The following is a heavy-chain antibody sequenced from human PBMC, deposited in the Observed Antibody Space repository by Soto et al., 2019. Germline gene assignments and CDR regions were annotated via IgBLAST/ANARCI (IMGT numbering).Heavy chain of an antibody. CDR3: AKAKGDGSAYYGYYYYCGMDV. D-gene: IGHD3-22*01. J-gene: IGHJ6*02. CDR2: ISGSGGNT. V-gene: IGHV3-23*01. CDR1: GFTFTSYA. Sequence: GGSLRLSCAASGFTFTSYAMNWVRQAPGKGLEWVSTISGSGGNTYYSDPVKGPFTISRDNSKNTLYLQMNGLRAEDTAVYYCAKAKGDGSAYYGYYYYCGMDVWGQGTTVTVS.